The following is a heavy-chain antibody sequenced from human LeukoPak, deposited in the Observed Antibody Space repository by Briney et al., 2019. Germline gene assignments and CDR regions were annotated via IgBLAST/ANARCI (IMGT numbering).Heavy chain of an antibody. V-gene: IGHV4-39*07. J-gene: IGHJ4*02. CDR3: ASGRLRYRFDY. Sequence: SETLSLTCTVSGGSISSSSYYWGWIRQPPGKGLEWIGEINHSGSTNYNPSLKSRVTISVDTSKNQFSLKLSSVTAADTAVYYCASGRLRYRFDYWGQGTLVTVSS. CDR1: GGSISSSSYY. CDR2: INHSGST. D-gene: IGHD5-12*01.